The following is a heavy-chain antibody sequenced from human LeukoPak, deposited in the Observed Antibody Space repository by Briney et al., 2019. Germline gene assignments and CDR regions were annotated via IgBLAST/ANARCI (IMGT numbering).Heavy chain of an antibody. CDR1: GYTFTRNG. Sequence: ASVKVSCNASGYTFTRNGITWVRQAPGQGLEWMGWISAHNDNTKYAQKLQGRVTMTTETSTNTAYMELRSLTSDDTAVYYCAGDGPRYCSGGICYSDHWGQGTLVTVSS. D-gene: IGHD2-15*01. V-gene: IGHV1-18*01. CDR3: AGDGPRYCSGGICYSDH. J-gene: IGHJ4*02. CDR2: ISAHNDNT.